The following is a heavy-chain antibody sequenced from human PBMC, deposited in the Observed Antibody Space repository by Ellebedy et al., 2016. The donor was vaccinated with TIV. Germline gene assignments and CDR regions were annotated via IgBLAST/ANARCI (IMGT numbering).Heavy chain of an antibody. CDR2: IHPNSGGT. D-gene: IGHD5-12*01. Sequence: ASVKVSCKASGYTIIGYYMHWVRPATGHGREWMGWIHPNSGGTNYAQNFQGRVTMTRETSISTAHMELSRLRSEDTAVYYCARMLVATSNYGMDVWGQGTTATVSS. J-gene: IGHJ6*02. CDR3: ARMLVATSNYGMDV. V-gene: IGHV1-2*02. CDR1: GYTIIGYY.